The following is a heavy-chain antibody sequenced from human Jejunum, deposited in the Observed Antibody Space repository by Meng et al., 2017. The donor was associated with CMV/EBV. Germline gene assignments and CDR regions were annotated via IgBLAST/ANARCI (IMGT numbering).Heavy chain of an antibody. CDR1: FSFSDYG. CDR3: ARGDGSLHASRLLDY. J-gene: IGHJ4*02. CDR2: IRYDGSNR. D-gene: IGHD2-15*01. V-gene: IGHV3-30*02. Sequence: FSFSDYGIHWVRQAPGKGLEWVAFIRYDGSNRAYADSVKGRFTISRDNSKNTLYLQMNSLRVEDTAVYYCARGDGSLHASRLLDYWGQGTQVTVSS.